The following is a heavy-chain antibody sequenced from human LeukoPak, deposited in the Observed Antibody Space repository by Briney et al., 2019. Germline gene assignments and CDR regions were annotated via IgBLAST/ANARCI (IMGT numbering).Heavy chain of an antibody. J-gene: IGHJ4*02. CDR3: ARGRTRYCSGGSCYCPIDY. CDR2: ISSSGSTI. CDR1: GFTFSDYY. V-gene: IGHV3-11*04. D-gene: IGHD2-15*01. Sequence: PGGSLRLSCAASGFTFSDYYMSWIRQAPGKGLEWVSYISSSGSTIYYADSVKGRFTISRDSAKNSLYLQMNSLRAEDTAVYYCARGRTRYCSGGSCYCPIDYWDQGTLVTVSS.